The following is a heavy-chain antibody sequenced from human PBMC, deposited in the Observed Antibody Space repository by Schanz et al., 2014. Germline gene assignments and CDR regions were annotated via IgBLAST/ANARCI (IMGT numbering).Heavy chain of an antibody. V-gene: IGHV3-48*04. CDR1: EFSFSSFG. D-gene: IGHD2-2*01. CDR3: AKVAPAATYLDS. Sequence: EVQLVESGGGLAQPGGSLRLSCAASEFSFSSFGMNRVRQAPGKGLEWVSYISSSSSTIYYADSVKGRFTISRDNAKNSLFLQMNSLSAEDTAVYYCAKVAPAATYLDSWGLGTLVTVSS. J-gene: IGHJ4*02. CDR2: ISSSSSTI.